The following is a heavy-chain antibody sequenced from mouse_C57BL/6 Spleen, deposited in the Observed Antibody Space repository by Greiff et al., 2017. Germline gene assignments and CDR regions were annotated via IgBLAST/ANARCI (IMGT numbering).Heavy chain of an antibody. Sequence: EVKVVESGEGLVKPGGSLKLSCAASGFTFSSYAMSWVRQTPEKRLEWVAYISSGGDYIYYADTVKGRFTISRDNARNTLYLQMSSLKSEDTAMYYCTRGDYGSSFFDYWGQGTTLTVSS. V-gene: IGHV5-9-1*02. CDR3: TRGDYGSSFFDY. J-gene: IGHJ2*01. D-gene: IGHD1-1*01. CDR1: GFTFSSYA. CDR2: ISSGGDYI.